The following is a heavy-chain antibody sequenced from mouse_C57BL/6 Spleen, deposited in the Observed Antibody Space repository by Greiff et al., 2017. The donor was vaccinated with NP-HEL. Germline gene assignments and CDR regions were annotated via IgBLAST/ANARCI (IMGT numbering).Heavy chain of an antibody. V-gene: IGHV5-4*01. D-gene: IGHD2-1*01. Sequence: EVQLQESGGGLVKPGGSLKLSCAASGFTFSSYAMSWVRQTPEKRLEWVATISAGGSYTYYPDNVKGRFTISRDNSKNNLYLQMSPLTSEDTAMYYCARGGDMGNYYFDCWGKSTTLTVS. CDR1: GFTFSSYA. CDR2: ISAGGSYT. CDR3: ARGGDMGNYYFDC. J-gene: IGHJ2*01.